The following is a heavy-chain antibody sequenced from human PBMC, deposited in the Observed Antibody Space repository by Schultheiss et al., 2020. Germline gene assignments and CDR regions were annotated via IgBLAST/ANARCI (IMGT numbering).Heavy chain of an antibody. CDR2: IFSSGST. CDR3: PRGTLGGWVFNY. V-gene: IGHV3-53*01. D-gene: IGHD1-26*01. CDR1: GFTVSSNY. J-gene: IGHJ4*02. Sequence: GGSLRLSCAASGFTVSSNYMSWVRQTPGKGPAWVSLIFSSGSTTYAGSVKGRFTISRDNSKNTLYLQMNSLRAEDTAVYYCPRGTLGGWVFNYWGQGTLVTV.